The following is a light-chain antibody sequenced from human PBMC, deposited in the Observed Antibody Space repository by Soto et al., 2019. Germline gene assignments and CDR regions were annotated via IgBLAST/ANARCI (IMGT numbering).Light chain of an antibody. V-gene: IGKV3-15*01. J-gene: IGKJ1*01. CDR2: GTS. Sequence: EIVMTQSPATLSESPGERATLSCRASQSVSSNLAWYQQKPGQAPRLLIYGTSTRATGVPARFSGSGSGTEFTLTISSLQSEDFAVYYCQQYNNWPRTFGQGTKGDI. CDR3: QQYNNWPRT. CDR1: QSVSSN.